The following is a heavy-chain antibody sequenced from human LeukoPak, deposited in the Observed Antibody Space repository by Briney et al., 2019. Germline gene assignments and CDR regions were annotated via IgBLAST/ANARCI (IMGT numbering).Heavy chain of an antibody. J-gene: IGHJ4*02. D-gene: IGHD2-21*01. Sequence: SETLSLTCTVSGDSFGGFYWSWLRQPAGAGLEWIGRIYSSGFTEFNLSLDNRVTMAIDTSKNEFSLKLTSVTAADTGLYYCARVHIVTGTYFDSWGQGLLVTASS. CDR2: IYSSGFT. V-gene: IGHV4-4*07. CDR1: GDSFGGFY. CDR3: ARVHIVTGTYFDS.